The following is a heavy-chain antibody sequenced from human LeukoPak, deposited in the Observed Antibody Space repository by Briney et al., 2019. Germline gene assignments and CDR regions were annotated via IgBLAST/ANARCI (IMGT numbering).Heavy chain of an antibody. CDR2: IGSGGGGT. Sequence: GGSLRLSCAASGISFSSYAMGWVRQAPGKGLEWVSIIGSGGGGTYYADSVKGRFTISRDNSKNTLYLQMNSLRAEDTAIYYCANKPGTYYDYWGQGTLVTVSS. V-gene: IGHV3-23*01. CDR3: ANKPGTYYDY. D-gene: IGHD1-26*01. CDR1: GISFSSYA. J-gene: IGHJ4*02.